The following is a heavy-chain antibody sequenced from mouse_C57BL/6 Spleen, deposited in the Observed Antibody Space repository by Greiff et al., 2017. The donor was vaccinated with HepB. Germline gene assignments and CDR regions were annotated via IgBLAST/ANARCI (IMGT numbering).Heavy chain of an antibody. CDR1: GYTFTEYT. D-gene: IGHD1-1*01. J-gene: IGHJ4*01. Sequence: QVQLQQSGAELVKPGASVKLSCKASGYTFTEYTIHWVKQRSGQGLEWIGWFYPGSGSIKYNEKFKDKATLTADKSSSTVSMELSRLTSEDSAVYFCARHAGRPYYGSSYDYAMDYWGQGTSVTVSS. CDR3: ARHAGRPYYGSSYDYAMDY. CDR2: FYPGSGSI. V-gene: IGHV1-62-2*01.